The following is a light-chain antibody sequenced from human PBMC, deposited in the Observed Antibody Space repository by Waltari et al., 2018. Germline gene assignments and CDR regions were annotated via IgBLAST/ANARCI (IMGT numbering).Light chain of an antibody. V-gene: IGLV1-47*01. CDR1: SSNIGDNY. J-gene: IGLJ2*01. CDR3: AAGDDSLTGFVA. CDR2: RND. Sequence: QSVLTQPPSASGTPGQRVTISCSGSSSNIGDNYVFWYQQFPGTAPKLLMYRNDQWTSGGPDSLSVSKYGTSATRASSGLGSEDEADYYCAAGDDSLTGFVAFGGGTKLTVL.